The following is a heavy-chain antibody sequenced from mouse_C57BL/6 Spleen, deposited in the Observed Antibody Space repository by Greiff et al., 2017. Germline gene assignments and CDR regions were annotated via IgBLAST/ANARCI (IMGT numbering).Heavy chain of an antibody. Sequence: AQLQQSGAELVRPGASVTLSCKASGYTFTDYEMHWVKQTPVHGLEWIGAIDPETGGTAYNQKFKGKAILTADKSSSTAYMELRSLTSEDSAVYYCTRRYYGSSPYYFDYWGQGTTLTVSS. V-gene: IGHV1-15*01. CDR2: IDPETGGT. D-gene: IGHD1-1*01. CDR3: TRRYYGSSPYYFDY. CDR1: GYTFTDYE. J-gene: IGHJ2*01.